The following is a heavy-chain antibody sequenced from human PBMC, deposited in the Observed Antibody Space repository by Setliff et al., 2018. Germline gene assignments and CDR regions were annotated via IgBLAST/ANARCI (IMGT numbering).Heavy chain of an antibody. J-gene: IGHJ4*02. CDR2: MYYSGST. Sequence: PSETLSLTCSVSGGSISSGSYYWGWIRQSPGEGLEWIGSMYYSGSTYYNPSLKGRVTLSVDTTKNQFSLKLTSMTAADTAVYFCARHLLVQGTYHFDYWGQGSPVTVSS. CDR3: ARHLLVQGTYHFDY. D-gene: IGHD3-10*01. V-gene: IGHV4-39*01. CDR1: GGSISSGSYY.